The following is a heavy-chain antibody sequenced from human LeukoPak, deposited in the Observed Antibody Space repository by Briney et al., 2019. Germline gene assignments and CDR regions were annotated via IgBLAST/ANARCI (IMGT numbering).Heavy chain of an antibody. V-gene: IGHV3-43*01. CDR1: GFTFSSYG. CDR2: ISWNGGST. J-gene: IGHJ4*02. Sequence: GGSLRLSCGASGFTFSSYGMHWVRQAPGKGLEWVSLISWNGGSTYYADSVKGRFTISRDNSKTSLYLQMNSLRTEDTALYYCVKGDFWSGYSKPFDYWGQGTLVTVSS. D-gene: IGHD3-3*01. CDR3: VKGDFWSGYSKPFDY.